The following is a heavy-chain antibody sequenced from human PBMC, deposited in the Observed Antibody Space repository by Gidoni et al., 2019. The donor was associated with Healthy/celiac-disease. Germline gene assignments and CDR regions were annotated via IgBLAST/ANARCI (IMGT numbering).Heavy chain of an antibody. CDR2: ISGSGGST. CDR3: AKGLGGNGYYYYMDV. Sequence: EVQLLESGGGLVQPGGSLRLSCAASGFPFSSYAMSWVRQAPGKGLEWVSAISGSGGSTYYADSVKGRFTISRDNSKNTLYLQMNSLRAEDTAVYYCAKGLGGNGYYYYMDVWGKGTTVTVSS. J-gene: IGHJ6*03. D-gene: IGHD1-1*01. V-gene: IGHV3-23*01. CDR1: GFPFSSYA.